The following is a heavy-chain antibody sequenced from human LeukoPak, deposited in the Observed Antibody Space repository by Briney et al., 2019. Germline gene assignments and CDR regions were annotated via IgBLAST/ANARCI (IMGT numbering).Heavy chain of an antibody. V-gene: IGHV4-59*01. CDR1: GGSISSYY. D-gene: IGHD5-18*01. CDR2: IYYSGST. Sequence: SETLSLTCTVSGGSISSYYWSWIRQPPGKGLEWIGYIYYSGSTNYNPSLKSRVTISVDTSKNQFSLKLSSVTAADTAVLYCARSGGYNYGYGVFDYWGQGTLVTVSS. CDR3: ARSGGYNYGYGVFDY. J-gene: IGHJ4*02.